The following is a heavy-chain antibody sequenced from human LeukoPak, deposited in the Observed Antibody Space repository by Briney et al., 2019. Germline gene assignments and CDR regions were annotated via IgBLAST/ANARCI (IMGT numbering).Heavy chain of an antibody. CDR2: ISWDGDSI. CDR3: AKDISRWLQFIFDY. Sequence: GGSLRPSCAASGFTFSSYAMSWVRQAPGKGLEWVSGISWDGDSIGYSDSVKGRFTISRDNAKNSLYLQMNSLRDEDTAFYYCAKDISRWLQFIFDYWGQGNLVTVSS. J-gene: IGHJ4*02. D-gene: IGHD5-24*01. V-gene: IGHV3-9*01. CDR1: GFTFSSYA.